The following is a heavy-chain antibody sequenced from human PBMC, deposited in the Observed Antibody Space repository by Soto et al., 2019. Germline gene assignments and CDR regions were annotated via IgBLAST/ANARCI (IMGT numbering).Heavy chain of an antibody. J-gene: IGHJ6*02. Sequence: PGESLKISCQGSGYSFTSYWISWVRQMPGKGLEWMGRIDPSDSYTNYSPSFQGHVTISADKSISTAYLQWSSLKASDTAMYYCARQSSGRYYYYYGMDVWGQGTTVTVSS. CDR2: IDPSDSYT. V-gene: IGHV5-10-1*01. CDR3: ARQSSGRYYYYYGMDV. CDR1: GYSFTSYW. D-gene: IGHD6-19*01.